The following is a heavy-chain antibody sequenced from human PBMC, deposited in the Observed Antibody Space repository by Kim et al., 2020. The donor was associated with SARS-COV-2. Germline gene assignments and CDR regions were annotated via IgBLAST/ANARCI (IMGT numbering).Heavy chain of an antibody. Sequence: GGSLRLSCAASGFTFSSYDMHWVRQAPGKGLEWVAYICYDGSNKYYADSVKGRFTISRDNSKNTLYLQMNSLRAEDTAVYYCARELLRYFDWLLVDPDQRYYYGMDVWGQGTTGTVSS. CDR2: ICYDGSNK. D-gene: IGHD3-9*01. CDR3: ARELLRYFDWLLVDPDQRYYYGMDV. V-gene: IGHV3-33*01. J-gene: IGHJ6*02. CDR1: GFTFSSYD.